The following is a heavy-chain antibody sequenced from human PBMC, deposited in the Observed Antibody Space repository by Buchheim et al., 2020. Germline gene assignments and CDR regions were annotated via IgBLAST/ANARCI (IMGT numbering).Heavy chain of an antibody. J-gene: IGHJ5*02. D-gene: IGHD2-21*01. CDR3: ARDVAGRARFDP. V-gene: IGHV3-74*01. CDR2: ISGGGGCT. CDR1: GFTFSSYS. Sequence: EVQLVESGGGLVQPGGSLRLSCAASGFTFSSYSMHWVRQAPGTGLVWVSRISGGGGCTNYADSVRGRFTISRDDAKNTPHLQMNSLRVEDTAVYYCARDVAGRARFDPWGKGTL.